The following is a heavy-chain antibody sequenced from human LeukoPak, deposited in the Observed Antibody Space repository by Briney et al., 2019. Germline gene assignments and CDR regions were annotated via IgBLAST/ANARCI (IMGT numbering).Heavy chain of an antibody. Sequence: PSETLSLTCTVSGGSVSSDSYYWSWIRQPPETGLEWIAYMYHRGSTNYNPSLRSRVTMSVDTSKNQFSLKLSSVTAADTAVYYCARAVSDSGYWYFDLWGRGTLVTVSS. V-gene: IGHV4-61*01. CDR2: MYHRGST. CDR1: GGSVSSDSYY. CDR3: ARAVSDSGYWYFDL. D-gene: IGHD1-14*01. J-gene: IGHJ2*01.